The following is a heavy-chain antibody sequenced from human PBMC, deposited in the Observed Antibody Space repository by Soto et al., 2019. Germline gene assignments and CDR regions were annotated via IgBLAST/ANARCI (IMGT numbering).Heavy chain of an antibody. J-gene: IGHJ3*02. CDR3: AKDRAIIVVVSAFDI. CDR1: GFTFSSYG. V-gene: IGHV3-30*18. D-gene: IGHD3-22*01. CDR2: ISYDGSNK. Sequence: QVQLVESGGGVVQPGRSLRLSCAASGFTFSSYGMHWVRQAPGKGLEWVAVISYDGSNKYYADSVKGRFTISRDNSKNTLYLQMNSLRAEDTAVYYCAKDRAIIVVVSAFDIWGQGTMVTVSS.